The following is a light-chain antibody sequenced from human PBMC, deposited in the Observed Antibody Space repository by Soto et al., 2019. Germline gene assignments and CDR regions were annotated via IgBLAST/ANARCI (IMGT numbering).Light chain of an antibody. CDR2: GAS. CDR1: QSVSSN. Sequence: EIVLTQSPATLSLSPGERATLSCRASQSVSSNLAWYQQKPGQAPRLLIYGASTRATGIPARFSGRGSGTDFTLTISRLEPEDFAVYYCQHFGGTTFTFGQGTRLEI. CDR3: QHFGGTTFT. V-gene: IGKV3-20*01. J-gene: IGKJ5*01.